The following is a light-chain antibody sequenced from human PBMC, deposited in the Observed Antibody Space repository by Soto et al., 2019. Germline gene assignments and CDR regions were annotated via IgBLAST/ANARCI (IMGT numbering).Light chain of an antibody. CDR3: SSYTTRSTVV. Sequence: QSALTQPASVSGSPGQSITISCTGTSSDDGGYNYVSWFQQHPGKAPNLMIYDVYRRPSGVSYRFSGSKSGNTASLTISGLQAEDEADYYCSSYTTRSTVVFGGGTKLTVL. J-gene: IGLJ2*01. CDR2: DVY. V-gene: IGLV2-14*01. CDR1: SSDDGGYNY.